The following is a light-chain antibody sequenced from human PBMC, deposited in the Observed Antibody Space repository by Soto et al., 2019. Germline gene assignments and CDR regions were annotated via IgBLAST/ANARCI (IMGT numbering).Light chain of an antibody. CDR1: QTISNY. Sequence: DIQMTQSPSSLSASVGDRVATPCRASQTISNYLNWYQQQTGKAPKILIYAASSLQSGVPSRFSGSGSGTDFTLPISSLQPEDFATYYCQQCYSSPLTFGGGTKVDIK. J-gene: IGKJ4*01. CDR2: AAS. CDR3: QQCYSSPLT. V-gene: IGKV1-39*01.